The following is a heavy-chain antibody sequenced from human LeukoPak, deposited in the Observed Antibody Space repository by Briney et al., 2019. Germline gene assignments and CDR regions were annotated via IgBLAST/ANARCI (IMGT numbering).Heavy chain of an antibody. Sequence: PGGSLRLSCAASGFTFSSYWMHWVRQAPGKGLEWVSVIYSGGSTYYADSVKGRFTISRDSSKNTLYLQMNSLRAEDTAVYYCARESASPYWYFDLWGRGTLVTVSS. CDR3: ARESASPYWYFDL. CDR1: GFTFSSYW. CDR2: IYSGGST. J-gene: IGHJ2*01. V-gene: IGHV3-66*02.